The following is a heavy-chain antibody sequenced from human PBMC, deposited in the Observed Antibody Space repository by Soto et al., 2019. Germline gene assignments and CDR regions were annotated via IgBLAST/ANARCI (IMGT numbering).Heavy chain of an antibody. CDR2: INPSGGST. CDR3: AKLHGSGSYSETRYHDAFDI. Sequence: ASVKVSCKASGYTFTSYYMHWVRQAPGQGLEWMGIINPSGGSTSYAQKFQGRVTMTRDTSTSTVYMELSSLRSEDTAVYYCAKLHGSGSYSETRYHDAFDIWGQGTMVTVSS. J-gene: IGHJ3*02. CDR1: GYTFTSYY. V-gene: IGHV1-46*03. D-gene: IGHD3-10*01.